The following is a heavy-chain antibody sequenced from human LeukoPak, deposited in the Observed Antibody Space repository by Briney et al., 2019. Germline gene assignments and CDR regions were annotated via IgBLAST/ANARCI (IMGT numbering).Heavy chain of an antibody. Sequence: GESLKISCKCPGYTFTSYWIGWVRQLPGKGLEWMGIIYPGDSDTRYTPSFQGQVTMSADKSINTAYLQWSRLKASDTAVYYCARLGYCSRGTCYAFDYWGQGTPVTVSS. CDR2: IYPGDSDT. CDR3: ARLGYCSRGTCYAFDY. J-gene: IGHJ4*02. D-gene: IGHD2-2*01. V-gene: IGHV5-51*01. CDR1: GYTFTSYW.